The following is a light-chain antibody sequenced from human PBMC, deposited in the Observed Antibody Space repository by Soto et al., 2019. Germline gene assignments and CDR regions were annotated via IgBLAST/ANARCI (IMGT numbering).Light chain of an antibody. Sequence: EIVLTQSPGTLSLSPGERATLSCRTSQSVSSSYLAWYQQKPVQAPRLLIYGASSRATGISDRFSGSGSGTDFTLTISRLEPEDFAVYYCQQYGSSPITFGQGTRLEIK. V-gene: IGKV3-20*01. J-gene: IGKJ5*01. CDR2: GAS. CDR3: QQYGSSPIT. CDR1: QSVSSSY.